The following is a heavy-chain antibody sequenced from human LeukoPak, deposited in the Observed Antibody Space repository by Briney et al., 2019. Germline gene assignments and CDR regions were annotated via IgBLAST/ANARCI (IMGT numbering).Heavy chain of an antibody. D-gene: IGHD6-13*01. CDR1: GGSISSSNW. Sequence: SETLSLTCAVSGGSISSSNWWSWVRQPPGKGLEWIGEIYHSGSTNYNPSLKSRVTISVDKSKNQFFLKLSSVTAADTAVYYCARLLAAAGYFDYWGQGTLVTVSS. V-gene: IGHV4-4*02. CDR3: ARLLAAAGYFDY. CDR2: IYHSGST. J-gene: IGHJ4*02.